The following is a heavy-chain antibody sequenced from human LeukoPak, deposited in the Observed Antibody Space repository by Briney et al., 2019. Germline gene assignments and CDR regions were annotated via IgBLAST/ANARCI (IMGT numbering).Heavy chain of an antibody. V-gene: IGHV4-34*01. D-gene: IGHD2-15*01. CDR1: GGSFSGYY. Sequence: SETLSLTCAVYGGSFSGYYWSWIRQPPGKGLEWIGEINHSGSTNYNPSLKSRVTISVGTSKNQFSLKLSSVTAADTAVYYCARGEGSFDYWGQGTLVTVSS. CDR2: INHSGST. CDR3: ARGEGSFDY. J-gene: IGHJ4*02.